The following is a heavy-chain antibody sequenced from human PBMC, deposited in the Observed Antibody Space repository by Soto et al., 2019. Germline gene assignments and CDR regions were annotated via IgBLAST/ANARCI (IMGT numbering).Heavy chain of an antibody. Sequence: EVQLLESGGGLVQPGGSLRLSCTASGFTFSSYAMSWVRQAPGKELEWVSTISGNSGKTNYAESVKGRFVISRDNSKNTVHLQLDSLRAEDTAVYFCAKLGFVLMELYYFHQWGHGTLVTVSS. J-gene: IGHJ4*01. D-gene: IGHD2-8*01. CDR3: AKLGFVLMELYYFHQ. CDR2: ISGNSGKT. V-gene: IGHV3-23*01. CDR1: GFTFSSYA.